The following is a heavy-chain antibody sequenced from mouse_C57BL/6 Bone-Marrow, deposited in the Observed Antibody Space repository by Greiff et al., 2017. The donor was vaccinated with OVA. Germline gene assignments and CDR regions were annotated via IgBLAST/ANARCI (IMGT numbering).Heavy chain of an antibody. V-gene: IGHV1-81*01. CDR2: IYPRSGNT. D-gene: IGHD1-1*02. Sequence: QVQLKESGAELARPGASVKLSCKASGYTFTSYGISWVKQRTGQGLEWIGEIYPRSGNTYYNEKFKGKATLTADKSSSTAYMELRSLTSEDSAVYFCARGVARTLDYWGQGTTLTVSS. CDR3: ARGVARTLDY. CDR1: GYTFTSYG. J-gene: IGHJ2*01.